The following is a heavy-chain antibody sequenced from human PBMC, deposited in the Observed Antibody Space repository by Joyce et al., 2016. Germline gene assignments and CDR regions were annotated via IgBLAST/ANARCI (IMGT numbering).Heavy chain of an antibody. J-gene: IGHJ6*02. Sequence: EVQLLESGGALVQPGGSLRLSCAASGFTFTNYAMRWVRQAPGRGLEWVSGISSSGGTTHYADSVKGRFTISRDNSKNTLNLQVNSLRAEDTAIYYCAKGPRIAARPNYYYYGMDVWGQGTTVTVSS. CDR2: ISSSGGTT. CDR1: GFTFTNYA. V-gene: IGHV3-23*01. D-gene: IGHD6-6*01. CDR3: AKGPRIAARPNYYYYGMDV.